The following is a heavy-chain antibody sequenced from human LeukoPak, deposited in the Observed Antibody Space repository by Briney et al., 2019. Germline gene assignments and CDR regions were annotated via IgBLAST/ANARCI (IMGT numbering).Heavy chain of an antibody. CDR3: ARDAFASGSYNPFDN. J-gene: IGHJ4*02. V-gene: IGHV3-7*01. Sequence: GGSLRLSCAASGFTSSNYWMSWVRQAPGKGLEWVANINQGGSEKFYVDSVKGRFTISRDNAKNSLYLQMNSLRAEDTAVYYCARDAFASGSYNPFDNWGQGTLVTVSS. D-gene: IGHD3-10*01. CDR2: INQGGSEK. CDR1: GFTSSNYW.